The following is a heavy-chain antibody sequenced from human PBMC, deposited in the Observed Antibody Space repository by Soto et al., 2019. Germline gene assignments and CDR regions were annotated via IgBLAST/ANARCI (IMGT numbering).Heavy chain of an antibody. CDR2: ISGSGGST. CDR1: GFTFSSYA. V-gene: IGHV3-23*01. Sequence: GGSLRLSCAASGFTFSSYAMSWVRQAPGKGLEWVSAISGSGGSTYYADSVKGRFTISRDNSKKTLYLQMNSLRAEDTAVYYCASQDAGSYYYDSSGYGSDYWGQGTLVTVSS. D-gene: IGHD3-22*01. J-gene: IGHJ4*02. CDR3: ASQDAGSYYYDSSGYGSDY.